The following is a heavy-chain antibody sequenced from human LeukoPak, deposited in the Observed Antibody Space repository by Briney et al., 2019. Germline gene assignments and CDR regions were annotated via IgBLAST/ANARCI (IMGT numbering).Heavy chain of an antibody. J-gene: IGHJ4*02. CDR1: GGSISSSSYY. CDR3: ARYSYYDFWSGYGEFDY. CDR2: IYYSGST. V-gene: IGHV4-39*01. Sequence: SETLSLTCTVSGGSISSSSYYWGWIRQPPGKGLEWIGSIYYSGSTYYNPSLKSRVTISVDTSKNQFSLKLSSVTAADTAMYYCARYSYYDFWSGYGEFDYWGQGTLVTVSS. D-gene: IGHD3-3*01.